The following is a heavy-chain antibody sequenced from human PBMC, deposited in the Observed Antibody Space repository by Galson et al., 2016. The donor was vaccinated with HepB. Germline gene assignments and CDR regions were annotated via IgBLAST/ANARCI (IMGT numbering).Heavy chain of an antibody. D-gene: IGHD1-20*01. Sequence: SLRLSCAASGFTFSSYAMSWVRQAPGKGLEWVSAVSGSSRAYYAASVKSRFTISRGNPKNTPYLQMNSLRADDTAVYYCAKDEEPYKWNPLSLDYWGQGTLVTVSS. CDR2: VSGSSRA. J-gene: IGHJ4*02. CDR3: AKDEEPYKWNPLSLDY. V-gene: IGHV3-23*01. CDR1: GFTFSSYA.